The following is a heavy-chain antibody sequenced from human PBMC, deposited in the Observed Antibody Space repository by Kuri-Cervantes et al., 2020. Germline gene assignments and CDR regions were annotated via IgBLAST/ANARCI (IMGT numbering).Heavy chain of an antibody. V-gene: IGHV3-30*02. CDR2: IWYDGSHK. CDR3: AKVRCCGNSFFDY. CDR1: GFTFTSYG. D-gene: IGHD4-23*01. Sequence: GESLKISCAASGFTFTSYGMHWVRQAPGKGLEWLAVIWYDGSHKYSADSVKGRFTISRDNSKNTLYLQMNSLRAEDTAVYYCAKVRCCGNSFFDYWGQGTLVTVSS. J-gene: IGHJ4*02.